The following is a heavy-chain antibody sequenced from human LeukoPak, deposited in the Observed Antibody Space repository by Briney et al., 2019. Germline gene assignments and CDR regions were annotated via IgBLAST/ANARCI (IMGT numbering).Heavy chain of an antibody. CDR2: INPSGGST. CDR1: GYTFTSYY. CDR3: ARDRGGSSGYPEYFQH. J-gene: IGHJ1*01. D-gene: IGHD3-22*01. Sequence: ASVKVSCKASGYTFTSYYMYWVRQAPGQGLEWMGIINPSGGSTSYAQKFQGRVTMTRDMSTSTVYMELSSLRSEDTAVYYCARDRGGSSGYPEYFQHWGQGTLVTVSS. V-gene: IGHV1-46*01.